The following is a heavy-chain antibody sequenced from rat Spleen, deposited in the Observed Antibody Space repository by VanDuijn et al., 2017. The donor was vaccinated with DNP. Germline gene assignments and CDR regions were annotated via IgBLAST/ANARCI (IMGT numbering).Heavy chain of an antibody. Sequence: EVQFQESGPGLVKSSQSLSLTCSVTGYSITSNYWAWIRKFPGNKMEWMGYISYSGATSYNPSLKSRISITRDTSKNQFFLQLNSVTTEETATYYCARGRDWYFDFWGPGTMVTVSS. J-gene: IGHJ1*01. CDR2: ISYSGAT. D-gene: IGHD1-11*01. CDR1: GYSITSNY. V-gene: IGHV3-1*01. CDR3: ARGRDWYFDF.